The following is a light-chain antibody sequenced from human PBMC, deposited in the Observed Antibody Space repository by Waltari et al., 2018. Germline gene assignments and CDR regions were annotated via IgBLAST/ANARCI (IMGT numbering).Light chain of an antibody. CDR2: WAS. Sequence: DIVMTQSPDSLTVSLGERATINCKSSQTVFYNSDNKNYLSWYQQKPGQPPKLLIYWASTREAGVPDRVSGSGSGTDFDLTISDLQAEDVAVYFCQQYFDTPWTFGRGTKVEVK. J-gene: IGKJ1*01. CDR3: QQYFDTPWT. V-gene: IGKV4-1*01. CDR1: QTVFYNSDNKNY.